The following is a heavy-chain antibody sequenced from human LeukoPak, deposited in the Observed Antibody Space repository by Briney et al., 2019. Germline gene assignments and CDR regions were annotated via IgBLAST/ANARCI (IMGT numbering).Heavy chain of an antibody. V-gene: IGHV2-5*02. CDR2: IYWDDDK. Sequence: ESGPTLVNPTQTLTLTCTFSGFSLTTSGVAVGWIRQPPGKALEWLTLIYWDDDKRHSPSLKSRLTVTKDTSKNQVVLTVTNMDPVDTATYYCAYKAPTGWYQAWSQGTLVTVSS. D-gene: IGHD6-19*01. CDR1: GFSLTTSGVA. J-gene: IGHJ4*02. CDR3: AYKAPTGWYQA.